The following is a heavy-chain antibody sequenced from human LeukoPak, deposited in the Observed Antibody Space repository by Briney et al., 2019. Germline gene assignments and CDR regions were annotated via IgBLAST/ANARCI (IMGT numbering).Heavy chain of an antibody. D-gene: IGHD1-14*01. J-gene: IGHJ6*04. CDR1: GFTFSSYG. CDR2: ISYDGSNK. CDR3: AEDQVRSEYLYYYYYGMDV. V-gene: IGHV3-30*18. Sequence: GRSLRLSCAASGFTFSSYGMHWVRQAPGKGLEWVAVISYDGSNKYYADSVKGRFTISRDNSKNTLYLQMNSLRAEDTAVYYCAEDQVRSEYLYYYYYGMDVWGKGTTVTVSS.